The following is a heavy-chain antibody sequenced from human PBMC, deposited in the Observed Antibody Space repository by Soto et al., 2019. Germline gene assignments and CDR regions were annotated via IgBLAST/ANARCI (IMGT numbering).Heavy chain of an antibody. CDR2: ISAYNGNT. D-gene: IGHD6-13*01. Sequence: QVQLVQSGTEVKKPGASVKVSCKASGYTFTNYGVTWVRQAPGQGLEWMGWISAYNGNTNYAQKLQGRVTMTTDTSTSTAYMELRSLRSDDTAVYYCGRVTTMLVGDSYYYGMDVWGQGTTVTVSS. CDR3: GRVTTMLVGDSYYYGMDV. V-gene: IGHV1-18*04. J-gene: IGHJ6*02. CDR1: GYTFTNYG.